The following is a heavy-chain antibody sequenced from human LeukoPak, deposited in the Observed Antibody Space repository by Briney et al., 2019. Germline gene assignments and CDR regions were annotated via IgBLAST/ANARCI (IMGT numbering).Heavy chain of an antibody. V-gene: IGHV4-61*02. CDR2: VYFSGST. J-gene: IGHJ6*03. CDR1: GVSIGSTHYY. CDR3: ARDHYYMDV. Sequence: PSETLSLTCTVSGVSIGSTHYYWGWIRQPAGKGLEWIGRVYFSGSTNYNPSLKGRVTISVDTSKNQFSLKLSSVTAADTAVYYCARDHYYMDVWGKGTTVTVSS.